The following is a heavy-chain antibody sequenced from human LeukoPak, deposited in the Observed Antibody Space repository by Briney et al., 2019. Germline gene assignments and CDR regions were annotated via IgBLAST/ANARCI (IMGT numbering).Heavy chain of an antibody. J-gene: IGHJ4*02. D-gene: IGHD6-13*01. CDR2: IYTSGNT. Sequence: SETLSLTCTVSGGSIRSYYWRWVRPPAGKGLEWIGRIYTSGNTNYNPSLKGRVTMSVDTSKNQFSLNLSSVTAADTAVYYCARGRGSSWYYFDYWGQGTLVTVSS. CDR3: ARGRGSSWYYFDY. V-gene: IGHV4-4*07. CDR1: GGSIRSYY.